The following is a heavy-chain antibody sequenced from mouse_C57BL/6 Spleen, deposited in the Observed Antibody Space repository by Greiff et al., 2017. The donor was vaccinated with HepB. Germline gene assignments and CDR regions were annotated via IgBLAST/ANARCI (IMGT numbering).Heavy chain of an antibody. Sequence: VQLQQSGAELVRPGASVTLSCKASGYTFTDYEMHWVKQTPVHGLEWIGAIDPETGGTAYNQKFKGKAILTADKSSSTAYMELRSLTSEDSAVYYWTRDYRNYWRFAYWGQGTLVTVSA. CDR2: IDPETGGT. D-gene: IGHD2-5*01. J-gene: IGHJ3*01. CDR3: TRDYRNYWRFAY. CDR1: GYTFTDYE. V-gene: IGHV1-15*01.